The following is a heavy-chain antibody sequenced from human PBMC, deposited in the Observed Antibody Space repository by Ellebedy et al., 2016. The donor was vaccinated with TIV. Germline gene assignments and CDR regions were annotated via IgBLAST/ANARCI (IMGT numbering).Heavy chain of an antibody. CDR3: IAGGGDYYYYYGLDV. CDR1: GYTFTSYD. Sequence: ASVKVSCXASGYTFTSYDINWVRQATGQGLQWMGWMNPNSGNTDYAQKFQGRVTMTRNTSINTAYMELSSLRFEDTAVYYCIAGGGDYYYYYGLDVWGHGTTVTVSS. D-gene: IGHD3-16*01. CDR2: MNPNSGNT. V-gene: IGHV1-8*01. J-gene: IGHJ6*02.